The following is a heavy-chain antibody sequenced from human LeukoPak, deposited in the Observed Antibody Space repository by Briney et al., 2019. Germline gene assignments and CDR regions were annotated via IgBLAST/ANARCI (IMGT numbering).Heavy chain of an antibody. J-gene: IGHJ3*02. CDR3: ARVGSDYDSSAYTDAFDI. CDR1: GGSISSGGYY. CDR2: IYYSGSP. D-gene: IGHD3-22*01. V-gene: IGHV4-39*07. Sequence: SETLSLTCTVSGGSISSGGYYWSWIRQPPGKGLEWIGSIYYSGSPYYNPSLKSRVTTSVDTSKNQFSLKLSSVTAADTAVYYCARVGSDYDSSAYTDAFDIWGRGTMVTVSS.